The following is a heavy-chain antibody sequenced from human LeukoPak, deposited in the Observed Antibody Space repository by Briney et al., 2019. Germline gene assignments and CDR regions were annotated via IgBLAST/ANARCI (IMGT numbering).Heavy chain of an antibody. CDR3: ARDADYYGYLDY. CDR1: GGSISSGGYS. CDR2: IYHSGST. V-gene: IGHV4-30-2*01. D-gene: IGHD3-10*01. J-gene: IGHJ4*02. Sequence: SQTLSLTCAVSGGSISSGGYSWSWIRQPPGKGLEWIGYIYHSGSTYYNPSLKSRVTISVDRSKNQFSLKLSSVTAADTAVYYCARDADYYGYLDYWGQGTLVTVSS.